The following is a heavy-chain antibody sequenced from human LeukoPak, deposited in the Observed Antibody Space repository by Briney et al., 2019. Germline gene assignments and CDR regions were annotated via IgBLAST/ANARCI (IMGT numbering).Heavy chain of an antibody. V-gene: IGHV4-34*01. CDR1: GGSFSGSY. Sequence: PSETLSLTCAVCGGSFSGSYWSWIRHPPGKGLEWSGEINHSGSTNYNPSLKSRVTISVDTSKNQFSLKLSSVTAADTAVYYCARDPGLWFGDRKRFDPWGQGTLVTASS. D-gene: IGHD3-10*01. J-gene: IGHJ5*02. CDR3: ARDPGLWFGDRKRFDP. CDR2: INHSGST.